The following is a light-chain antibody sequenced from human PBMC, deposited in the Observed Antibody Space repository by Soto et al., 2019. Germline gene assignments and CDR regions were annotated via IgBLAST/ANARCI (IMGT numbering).Light chain of an antibody. V-gene: IGLV2-14*01. Sequence: QSALTQPASVSGSPGQSITISCTGTSSDVGGYNYVSWYQQHPGIAPKLLIYGVTNRPSGVSTRFPGSKSGNTASLTISGLQAEDEADYHCSSYTSASTLLNLFATGTKLTVL. J-gene: IGLJ1*01. CDR2: GVT. CDR3: SSYTSASTLLNL. CDR1: SSDVGGYNY.